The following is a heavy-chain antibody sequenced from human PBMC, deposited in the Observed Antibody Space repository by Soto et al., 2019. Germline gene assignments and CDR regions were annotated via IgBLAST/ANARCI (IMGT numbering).Heavy chain of an antibody. CDR1: GYTFITYG. D-gene: IGHD3-22*01. Sequence: QVQLVQSGAEVKKPGASVKVSCKASGYTFITYGVSWVRQAPGQGLDGLRWISTYNVNTRYAERLQGRVTMTTDTTTNTAYMALRNLRSDGTAVYYCARGPTDYYDNSANYFLDYWGQGTLVTVSS. J-gene: IGHJ4*02. CDR2: ISTYNVNT. V-gene: IGHV1-18*01. CDR3: ARGPTDYYDNSANYFLDY.